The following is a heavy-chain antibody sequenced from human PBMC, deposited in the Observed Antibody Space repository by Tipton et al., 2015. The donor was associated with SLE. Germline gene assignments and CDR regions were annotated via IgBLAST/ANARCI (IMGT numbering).Heavy chain of an antibody. CDR3: AAGIAAAGTGPEY. CDR2: INSDGSST. Sequence: GSLRLSCAASGFTFSSYWMHWVRQAPGKGLVWVSRINSDGSSTSYADSVKGRFTISRDNSKNTLYLQMNSLRAEDTAVYYCAAGIAAAGTGPEYWGQGTLVTVSS. CDR1: GFTFSSYW. J-gene: IGHJ4*02. D-gene: IGHD6-13*01. V-gene: IGHV3-74*01.